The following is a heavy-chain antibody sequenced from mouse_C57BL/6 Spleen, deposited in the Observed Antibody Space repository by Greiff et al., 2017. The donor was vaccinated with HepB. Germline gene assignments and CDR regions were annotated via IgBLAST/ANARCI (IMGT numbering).Heavy chain of an antibody. CDR1: GFTFSSYG. V-gene: IGHV5-6*01. CDR3: ARHNDGSYFDY. CDR2: ISSGGSYT. Sequence: EVQVVESGGDLVKPGGSLKLSCAASGFTFSSYGMSWVRQTPDKRLEWVATISSGGSYTYYPDSVKGRFTISRDNAKNTLYLQMSSLKSEDTAMYYCARHNDGSYFDYWGQGTTLTVSS. J-gene: IGHJ2*01. D-gene: IGHD2-3*01.